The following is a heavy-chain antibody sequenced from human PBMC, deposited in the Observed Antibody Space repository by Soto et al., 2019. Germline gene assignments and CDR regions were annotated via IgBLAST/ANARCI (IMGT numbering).Heavy chain of an antibody. Sequence: EVQLLESGGGLVQPGGSLRLSCAASGFTFSSYAMSWVRQAPGKGLEWVSAISGSGGSTYYADSVKGRFTISRDNSKNTLYLQMNSLRAEDTAVYYCAKDRGPYGDYGARWYFDLWGRGTLVTVSS. J-gene: IGHJ2*01. V-gene: IGHV3-23*01. CDR2: ISGSGGST. D-gene: IGHD4-17*01. CDR1: GFTFSSYA. CDR3: AKDRGPYGDYGARWYFDL.